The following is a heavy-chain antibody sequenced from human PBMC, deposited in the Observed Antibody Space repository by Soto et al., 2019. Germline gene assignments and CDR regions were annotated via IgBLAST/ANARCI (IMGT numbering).Heavy chain of an antibody. V-gene: IGHV1-2*02. J-gene: IGHJ4*02. CDR3: AKGTGSSWVDY. Sequence: GASVKVSCKASGYTFTANYIHWVRQAPGQGLEWMGWMNPRTGDTRYTQKFEGRVTMTRDTSLRTAYMEMSGLIFDDAAVYFCAKGTGSSWVDYWGQGTLVTVSS. D-gene: IGHD6-13*01. CDR1: GYTFTANY. CDR2: MNPRTGDT.